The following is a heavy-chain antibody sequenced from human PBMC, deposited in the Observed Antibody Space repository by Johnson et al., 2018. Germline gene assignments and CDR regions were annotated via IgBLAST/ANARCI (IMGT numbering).Heavy chain of an antibody. CDR3: ARLGVVVPAAISDYYYYYGMDV. Sequence: QEQLVEAGAEVKEPGSSVKVSCKASRGTFSSYAISWVRQAPGQGLEWMGGIIPIFGTANYAQKVQGRVPITADESTSTAYMELSSLRSEDTAVYYCARLGVVVPAAISDYYYYYGMDVWGQGTTVTVSS. J-gene: IGHJ6*02. V-gene: IGHV1-69*01. CDR1: RGTFSSYA. CDR2: IIPIFGTA. D-gene: IGHD2-2*02.